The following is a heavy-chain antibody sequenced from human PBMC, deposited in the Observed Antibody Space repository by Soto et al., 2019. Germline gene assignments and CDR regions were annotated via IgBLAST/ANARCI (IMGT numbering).Heavy chain of an antibody. Sequence: QVQLVESGGGVAQPGRSLRLSCGASGFTFRNHGMHWVRQAPGKGLEWVAVIWYDGSNTVYTESVKGRFIISRDNAKNTVDLQMNRLTVEDTAVYYCLRWGDGKIMDVWGQGTTVSVSS. CDR1: GFTFRNHG. CDR3: LRWGDGKIMDV. V-gene: IGHV3-33*01. CDR2: IWYDGSNT. D-gene: IGHD3-16*01. J-gene: IGHJ6*02.